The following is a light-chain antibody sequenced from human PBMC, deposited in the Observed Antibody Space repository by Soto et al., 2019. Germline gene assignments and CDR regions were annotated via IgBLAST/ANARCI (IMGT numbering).Light chain of an antibody. CDR2: EVS. CDR1: STDVGGYNY. CDR3: SSYTSDSTLV. V-gene: IGLV2-14*01. Sequence: QSALTRPASVSGSPGQSIAISCTGTSTDVGGYNYVSWYQQHPGKAPKLMIYEVSNRPSGVSNRFSGAKSGNTASLTISGLQAEDEADYYCSSYTSDSTLVFGGGTKVTVL. J-gene: IGLJ3*02.